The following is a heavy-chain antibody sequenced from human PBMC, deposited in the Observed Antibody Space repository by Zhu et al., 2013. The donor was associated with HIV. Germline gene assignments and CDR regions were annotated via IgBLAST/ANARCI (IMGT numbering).Heavy chain of an antibody. Sequence: QVQLVQSGAEVKKPGSSVKVSCKASGGTFSSYTISWVRQAPGQGLEWMGRIIPILGIANYAQKFQGRVTITADKSTSTAYMELSSLRSEDTAVYYCARMNDYGDYEPWYFDLWGRGTLVTVSS. V-gene: IGHV1-69*02. CDR3: ARMNDYGDYEPWYFDL. D-gene: IGHD4-17*01. J-gene: IGHJ2*01. CDR1: GGTFSSYT. CDR2: IIPILGIA.